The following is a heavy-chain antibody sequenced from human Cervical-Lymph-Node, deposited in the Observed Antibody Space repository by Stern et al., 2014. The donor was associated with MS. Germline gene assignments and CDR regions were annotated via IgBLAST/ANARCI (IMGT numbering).Heavy chain of an antibody. CDR2: ITWNSGRI. J-gene: IGHJ4*02. CDR1: GFTFGDYA. CDR3: AKEVYSYQFDY. V-gene: IGHV3-9*01. Sequence: EVQLVESGGGLVQPGRSLRLSCAASGFTFGDYAMHWVRQAPGKGLEWASFITWNSGRIGYADSVKGRFTISRDNAKNSLYLQMNSLRVEDTALYYCAKEVYSYQFDYWGQGTLVTVSS. D-gene: IGHD5-18*01.